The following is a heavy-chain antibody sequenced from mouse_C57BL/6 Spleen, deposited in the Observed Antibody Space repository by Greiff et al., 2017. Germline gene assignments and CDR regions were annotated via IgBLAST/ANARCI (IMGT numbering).Heavy chain of an antibody. Sequence: VQLQQSGAELVRPGASVKLSCKASGYTFTDYYINWVKQRPGQGLEWIARMYPGSGNTYYNEKFKGKATLTAEKSSSTAYMQLSSLTSEDSAVYFCARDGGYAMDYGGQGTSVTVSS. J-gene: IGHJ4*01. CDR1: GYTFTDYY. CDR3: ARDGGYAMDY. V-gene: IGHV1-76*01. CDR2: MYPGSGNT.